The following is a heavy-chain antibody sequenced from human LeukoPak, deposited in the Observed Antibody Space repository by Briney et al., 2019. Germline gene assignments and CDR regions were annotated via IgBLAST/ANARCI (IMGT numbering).Heavy chain of an antibody. CDR3: ARGFGYGFDY. CDR2: ISSSGTTM. Sequence: PGGSLRLSCAASGFTFSSYAMSWVRQAPGKGLEWVSYISSSGTTMYYADSMKGRFTVSRDNAKNSLYLQINTLRAEDTAVYYCARGFGYGFDYWGQGTLVTASS. CDR1: GFTFSSYA. J-gene: IGHJ4*02. V-gene: IGHV3-48*03. D-gene: IGHD5-18*01.